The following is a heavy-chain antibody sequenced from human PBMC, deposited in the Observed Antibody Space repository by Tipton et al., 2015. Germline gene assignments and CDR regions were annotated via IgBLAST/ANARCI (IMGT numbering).Heavy chain of an antibody. Sequence: TLSLTCTVSGGSVSSRSYYWGWIRQSPGKGLEWIGSFYYSGSTYFNPSLKSRVTISVDTSKNQFSLKLSSVTAADTAVYYCARPNTAMVVDVWGQGTTVTVSS. CDR1: GGSVSSRSYY. V-gene: IGHV4-39*01. D-gene: IGHD5-18*01. CDR3: ARPNTAMVVDV. J-gene: IGHJ6*02. CDR2: FYYSGST.